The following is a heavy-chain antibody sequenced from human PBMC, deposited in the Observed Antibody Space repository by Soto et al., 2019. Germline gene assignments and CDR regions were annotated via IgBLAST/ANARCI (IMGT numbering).Heavy chain of an antibody. Sequence: SETLSLTCTVSGGSISSYYWSWIRQPPGKGLEWIGYIYYSGSTYYNPSLKSRVTISVDTSKNQFSLKLSSVTAADTAVYYCARAEYSSSSNWFDPWGQGTLVTVSS. CDR3: ARAEYSSSSNWFDP. J-gene: IGHJ5*02. V-gene: IGHV4-59*12. D-gene: IGHD6-6*01. CDR2: IYYSGST. CDR1: GGSISSYY.